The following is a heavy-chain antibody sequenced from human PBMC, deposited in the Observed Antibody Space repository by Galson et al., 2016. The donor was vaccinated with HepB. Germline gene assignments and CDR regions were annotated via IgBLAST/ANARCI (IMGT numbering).Heavy chain of an antibody. CDR2: IYPHDSDT. V-gene: IGHV5-51*01. CDR3: ARHAFSRGSCGRGLNNWFDP. J-gene: IGHJ5*02. D-gene: IGHD2-15*01. Sequence: SGAEVNKPGESLKISCKGSGYSFFNYWIGWVRQMPGKGLEWMGIIYPHDSDTRYSPSFQGQVTISADQSISTAYLQWSSLKASDTAIYYSARHAFSRGSCGRGLNNWFDPWGQGTLVTVSS. CDR1: GYSFFNYW.